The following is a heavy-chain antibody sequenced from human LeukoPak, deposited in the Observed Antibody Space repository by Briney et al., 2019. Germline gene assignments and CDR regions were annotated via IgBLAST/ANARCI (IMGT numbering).Heavy chain of an antibody. CDR2: VRDNGES. D-gene: IGHD5-18*01. CDR3: ARQPANTAAFDI. J-gene: IGHJ3*02. V-gene: IGHV4-59*08. Sequence: SETLSLTCTVSGGSINTYYWSWIRQPPGKGLEWIAYVRDNGESNYNPSLKSRVAISLDTANNQISLRLNFVTGADTAIYYCARQPANTAAFDIWGLGTMVTVSS. CDR1: GGSINTYY.